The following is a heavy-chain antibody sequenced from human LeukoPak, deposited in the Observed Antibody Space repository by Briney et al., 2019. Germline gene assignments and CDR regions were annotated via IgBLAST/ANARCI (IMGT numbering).Heavy chain of an antibody. Sequence: SETLSLTCTVSGGSISSSSYYWGWIRQPPGKGLEWIGSIYYSGGTYYNPSLKSRVTISVDTSKNQFSLKLSSVTAADTAVYYCARQPRDCSSTSCLDWFDPWGQGTLVTVSS. CDR2: IYYSGGT. D-gene: IGHD2-2*01. J-gene: IGHJ5*02. CDR1: GGSISSSSYY. CDR3: ARQPRDCSSTSCLDWFDP. V-gene: IGHV4-39*01.